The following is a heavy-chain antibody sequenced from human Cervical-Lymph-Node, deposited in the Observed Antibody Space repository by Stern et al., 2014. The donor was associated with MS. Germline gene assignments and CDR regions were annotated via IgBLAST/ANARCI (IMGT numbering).Heavy chain of an antibody. D-gene: IGHD4-23*01. J-gene: IGHJ5*02. CDR1: GYMFASHW. CDR3: ARVNGGNSDCFDP. Sequence: EVQLVESGAEVKKPGESLKISCKASGYMFASHWIGWVRQMPGKGLEWMGIIDPGESNTIYSPSSQGKVTISVDNATSTPYLQWSSLKASDAAMCYCARVNGGNSDCFDPWGQGTLVTVSS. CDR2: IDPGESNT. V-gene: IGHV5-51*01.